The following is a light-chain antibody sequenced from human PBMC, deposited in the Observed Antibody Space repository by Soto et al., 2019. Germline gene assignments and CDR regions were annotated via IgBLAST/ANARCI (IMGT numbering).Light chain of an antibody. Sequence: DIQMTQSPSSLSASVGDRVTITCRASQSISSYLNWYQQKPGKAPKLLIYAASSLQSGVPSRFSGSGSGTDFTLTISSLQPAEFATYYCQQSYSTPPITFGQGTRLEIK. CDR2: AAS. J-gene: IGKJ5*01. V-gene: IGKV1-39*01. CDR3: QQSYSTPPIT. CDR1: QSISSY.